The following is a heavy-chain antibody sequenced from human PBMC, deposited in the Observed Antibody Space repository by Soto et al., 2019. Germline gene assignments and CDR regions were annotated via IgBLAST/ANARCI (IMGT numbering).Heavy chain of an antibody. J-gene: IGHJ4*02. Sequence: GESLKISCKGSGYTFTNYWIGWVRQVPGKGLEWMGIIYPGDSETRYSPSFQGQVTMSADKSISTAYLQWSSLKASDSAMYYCARKYYYGAGTLDCWGQGTLVTVSS. D-gene: IGHD3-10*01. V-gene: IGHV5-51*01. CDR2: IYPGDSET. CDR3: ARKYYYGAGTLDC. CDR1: GYTFTNYW.